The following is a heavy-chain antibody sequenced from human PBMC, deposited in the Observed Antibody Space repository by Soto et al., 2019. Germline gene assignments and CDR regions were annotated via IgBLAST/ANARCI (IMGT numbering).Heavy chain of an antibody. Sequence: WTWISQQPGKGLEWIGHIFHSGYTYYNPCLKSRVMISVDTSKNQLSLRLSSVPAADTAVYYCEREAQVWGLGRFDFWGQGTLVTVSS. J-gene: IGHJ4*02. CDR3: EREAQVWGLGRFDF. D-gene: IGHD3-16*01. CDR2: IFHSGYT. V-gene: IGHV4-31*02.